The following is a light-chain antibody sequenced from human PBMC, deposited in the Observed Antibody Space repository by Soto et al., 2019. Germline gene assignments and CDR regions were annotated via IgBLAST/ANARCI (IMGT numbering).Light chain of an antibody. CDR3: SSCTNRRTPI. CDR2: DVS. Sequence: QSVLPQPASVSGPPGQSITMSCTGTSSDVGAYNCVSWYQQHPGKVPKLMIFDVSDRPSGVSNRFSGSKSGNTASLTISGLQAEDEADYYCSSCTNRRTPIFGGGTKVTVL. V-gene: IGLV2-14*03. J-gene: IGLJ2*01. CDR1: SSDVGAYNC.